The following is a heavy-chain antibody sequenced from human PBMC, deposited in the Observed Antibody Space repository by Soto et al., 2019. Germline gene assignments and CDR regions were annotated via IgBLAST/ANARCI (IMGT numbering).Heavy chain of an antibody. V-gene: IGHV1-2*04. CDR3: ARDSVGVHLGELSLTYDY. J-gene: IGHJ4*02. CDR2: INPNSGGT. CDR1: GYTFTGYY. Sequence: ASVKVSCKASGYTFTGYYMHWVRQAPGQGLEWMGWINPNSGGTNYAQKFQGWVTMTRDTCISTAYMELSRLRSDDTAVYYCARDSVGVHLGELSLTYDYWGQGTLVTVSS. D-gene: IGHD3-16*02.